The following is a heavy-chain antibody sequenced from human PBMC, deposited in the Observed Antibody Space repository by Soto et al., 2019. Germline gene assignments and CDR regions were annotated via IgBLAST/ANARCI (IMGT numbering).Heavy chain of an antibody. CDR1: GGSISSYY. CDR3: ARGPTYYYDSSGYNWFDP. D-gene: IGHD3-22*01. CDR2: IYYSGGT. V-gene: IGHV4-59*01. Sequence: PSETLSLTCTVSGGSISSYYWSWIRQPPGKGLEWIGYIYYSGGTNYNPSLKSRVTISVDTSKNQFSLKLSSVTAADTAVYYCARGPTYYYDSSGYNWFDPWGQGTLVTVS. J-gene: IGHJ5*02.